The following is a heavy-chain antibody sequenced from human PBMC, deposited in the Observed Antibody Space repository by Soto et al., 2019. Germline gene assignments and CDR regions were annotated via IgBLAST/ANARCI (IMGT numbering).Heavy chain of an antibody. J-gene: IGHJ4*02. D-gene: IGHD1-20*01. Sequence: HPGGSLRLSCAASGFTFSSYAMSWVRQAPGKGLEWVSAISGSGGSTYYADSVKGRFTISRDNSKNTLYLQMNSLRAEDTAVYYCAKREGEYNWNDFHLDDYWGQGTLVTVSS. CDR2: ISGSGGST. V-gene: IGHV3-23*01. CDR3: AKREGEYNWNDFHLDDY. CDR1: GFTFSSYA.